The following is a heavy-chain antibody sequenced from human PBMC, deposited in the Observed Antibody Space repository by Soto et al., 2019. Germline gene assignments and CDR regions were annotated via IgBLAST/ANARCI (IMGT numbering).Heavy chain of an antibody. CDR1: GGSISSGDYY. J-gene: IGHJ4*02. CDR3: ARGSNLPAAYFDY. D-gene: IGHD6-25*01. Sequence: SETLSLTCTVSGGSISSGDYYWSWIRQPPGKGLEWIGYIYYSGSTYYNPSLKSRVTISVDTSKNQFSLKLSSVTAADTAVYYCARGSNLPAAYFDYWGQGTLVTVSS. CDR2: IYYSGST. V-gene: IGHV4-30-4*01.